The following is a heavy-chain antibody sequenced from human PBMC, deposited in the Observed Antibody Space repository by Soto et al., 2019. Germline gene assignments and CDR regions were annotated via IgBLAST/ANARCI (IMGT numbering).Heavy chain of an antibody. V-gene: IGHV2-70*01. CDR2: IEWDDDK. D-gene: IGHD1-26*01. CDR1: GFSLSTSGMC. J-gene: IGHJ6*02. CDR3: ARIPSTSPWEYGMDV. Sequence: GCGPTLVNPTQTLTLTCTFSGFSLSTSGMCVSWIRQPPGKALEWLAVIEWDDDKYYSTSLKTRLTISKDTSKNLVVLTVTNMDPVDTATYYCARIPSTSPWEYGMDVWGQGTTVSVS.